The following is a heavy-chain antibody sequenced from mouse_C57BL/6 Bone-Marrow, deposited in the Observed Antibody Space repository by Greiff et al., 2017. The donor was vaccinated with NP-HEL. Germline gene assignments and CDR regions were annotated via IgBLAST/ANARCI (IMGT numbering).Heavy chain of an antibody. V-gene: IGHV3-6*01. D-gene: IGHD2-3*01. CDR3: ARDKDGYSHFDY. CDR1: GYSITSGYY. J-gene: IGHJ2*01. Sequence: DVQLVESGPGLVKPSQSLSLTCSVTGYSITSGYYWNWIRQFPGNKLEWMGYISYDGSNNYNPSLKNRISITRDTSKNQFFLKLNSVTTEDTATYYCARDKDGYSHFDYWGQGTTLTVSS. CDR2: ISYDGSN.